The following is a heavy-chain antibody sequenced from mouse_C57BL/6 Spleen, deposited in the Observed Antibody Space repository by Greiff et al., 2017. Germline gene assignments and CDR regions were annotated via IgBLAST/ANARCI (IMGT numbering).Heavy chain of an antibody. CDR2: IYPGDGDT. CDR1: GYAFSSSW. Sequence: QVQLQQSGPELVKPGASVKISCKASGYAFSSSWMNWVKQRPGKGLEWIGRIYPGDGDTNYNGKFKGKATLTADKSSSTAYMQLSSLTSEDSAVYFCARKGRDYYAMDYLGQGTSVTVSS. CDR3: ARKGRDYYAMDY. V-gene: IGHV1-82*01. J-gene: IGHJ4*01.